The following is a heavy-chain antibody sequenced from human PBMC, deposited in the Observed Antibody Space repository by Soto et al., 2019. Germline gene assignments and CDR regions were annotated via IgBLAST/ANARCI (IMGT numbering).Heavy chain of an antibody. CDR1: GFTVSIHG. Sequence: QVQLVDSGGGVVQPGRSLRLSCVASGFTVSIHGMNWVRQAPGQGPEWVAIRSHYARTKYYAESVKGRLTVSRDNSRDTLALQMDSLRVEDKAVYYCANDQVPYYDSWSGKNWFDPWGQGTRVTVSS. CDR3: ANDQVPYYDSWSGKNWFDP. V-gene: IGHV3-30*18. J-gene: IGHJ5*02. CDR2: RSHYARTK. D-gene: IGHD3-3*01.